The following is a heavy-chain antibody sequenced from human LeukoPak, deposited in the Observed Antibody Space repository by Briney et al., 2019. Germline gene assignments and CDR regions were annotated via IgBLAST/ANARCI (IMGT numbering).Heavy chain of an antibody. J-gene: IGHJ4*02. D-gene: IGHD3-22*01. Sequence: GGSLRLSCAASGLIFDEYTMHWVRQAPGKTLEWVSLVSCDVTTYYGDSVKGRYTISRDNSKNFLYLQIDSLSTDDTALYYCAKDLTYESSSSDIDNWGQGTLVTVSS. CDR1: GLIFDEYT. V-gene: IGHV3-43*01. CDR3: AKDLTYESSSSDIDN. CDR2: VSCDVTT.